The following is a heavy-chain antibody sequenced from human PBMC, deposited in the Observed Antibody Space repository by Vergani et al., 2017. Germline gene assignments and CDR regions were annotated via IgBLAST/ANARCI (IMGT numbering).Heavy chain of an antibody. V-gene: IGHV1-69*13. CDR2: IIPVFDTA. CDR1: GDILSFYA. Sequence: QVQLVQSGAEVKKPGSSVKVSCKASGDILSFYAISWVRQATGQGLVWMGRIIPVFDTANYAQKFQGRVTMTADESTSTANMELSSLRSDDTAVYYCATDHQFNFISWCQGTLVTVSS. D-gene: IGHD5-24*01. CDR3: ATDHQFNFIS. J-gene: IGHJ4*02.